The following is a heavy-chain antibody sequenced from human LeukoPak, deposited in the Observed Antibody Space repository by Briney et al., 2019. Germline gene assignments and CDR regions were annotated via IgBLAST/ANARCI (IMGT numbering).Heavy chain of an antibody. CDR2: IYSGGST. V-gene: IGHV3-53*01. CDR3: AREEAVAGTYFDY. D-gene: IGHD6-19*01. J-gene: IGHJ4*02. Sequence: GGSLRLSCAASGFTVSSNYMSWVRRAPGKGLEWVSVIYSGGSTYYADSVKGRFTISRDNSKNTLYLQMNSLRAEDTAVYYCAREEAVAGTYFDYWGQGTLVTVSS. CDR1: GFTVSSNY.